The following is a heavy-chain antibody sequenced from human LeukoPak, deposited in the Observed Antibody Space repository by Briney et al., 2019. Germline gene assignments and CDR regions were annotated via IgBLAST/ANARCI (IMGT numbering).Heavy chain of an antibody. CDR1: GFTFSSYG. Sequence: GGSLRLSCAASGFTFSSYGMHWVRQAPGKGLEWVAVIWYDGSSKYYADSVKGRFTISRDNSKNTLYLQMNSLRAEDTAVYYCARHGRADRYSGSYYLSFLPYDYWGQGTLVTVSS. V-gene: IGHV3-33*08. CDR3: ARHGRADRYSGSYYLSFLPYDY. J-gene: IGHJ4*02. CDR2: IWYDGSSK. D-gene: IGHD1-26*01.